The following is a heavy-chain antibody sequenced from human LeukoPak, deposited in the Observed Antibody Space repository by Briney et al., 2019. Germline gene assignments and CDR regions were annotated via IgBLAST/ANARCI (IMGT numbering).Heavy chain of an antibody. J-gene: IGHJ4*02. CDR2: ISDSGGRT. CDR3: AKRGVVIRVILVGFHKEAYYFDS. Sequence: GGSLRLSCPVSGITLSNYGMSWVRQAPGQGLEWVAGISDSGGRTNYADSVKGRFTISRDNPKNTLYLQMNSLRAEDTAVYFCAKRGVVIRVILVGFHKEAYYFDSWGQGALVTVSS. V-gene: IGHV3-23*01. D-gene: IGHD3-22*01. CDR1: GITLSNYG.